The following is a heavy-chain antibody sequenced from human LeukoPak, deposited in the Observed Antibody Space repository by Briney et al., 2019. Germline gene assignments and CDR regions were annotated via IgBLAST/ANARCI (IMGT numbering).Heavy chain of an antibody. J-gene: IGHJ2*01. CDR3: ARDYGEVWYFDL. D-gene: IGHD4-17*01. CDR2: MNPNSGNT. Sequence: ASVKVSCKASGYTFTTYDITWVRQATGQGLEWMGWMNPNSGNTAYAQKFQGRVTITRNTSISTAYMELSSLRSEDTAVYYCARDYGEVWYFDLWGRGTLVTVSS. V-gene: IGHV1-8*03. CDR1: GYTFTTYD.